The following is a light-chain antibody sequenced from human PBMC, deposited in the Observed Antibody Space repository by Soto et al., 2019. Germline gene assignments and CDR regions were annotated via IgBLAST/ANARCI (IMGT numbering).Light chain of an antibody. J-gene: IGKJ4*01. Sequence: DIQMTQSPSSLSASVGDRVTITCRASQGISNYLAWYQQKPGKVPKLLIYAASTLQSGVPSRFSGSGAGTDFNLTISSLQPEDVATYYCQMYNSAPPLTFGGGTKVEIK. CDR1: QGISNY. CDR2: AAS. V-gene: IGKV1-27*01. CDR3: QMYNSAPPLT.